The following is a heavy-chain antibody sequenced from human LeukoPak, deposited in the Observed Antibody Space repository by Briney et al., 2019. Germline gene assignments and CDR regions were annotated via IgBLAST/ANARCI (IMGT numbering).Heavy chain of an antibody. D-gene: IGHD4-17*01. Sequence: AGGSLRLSCAASGFTFSTYFMHWVRHAPGKGLVWVSRINGDGISTTYADSVMGRFTISRDNAKNTLYLQMNSLRAEDTAVYYCARGHYGPDYWGQGTLVTVSS. V-gene: IGHV3-74*01. CDR1: GFTFSTYF. CDR3: ARGHYGPDY. CDR2: INGDGIST. J-gene: IGHJ4*02.